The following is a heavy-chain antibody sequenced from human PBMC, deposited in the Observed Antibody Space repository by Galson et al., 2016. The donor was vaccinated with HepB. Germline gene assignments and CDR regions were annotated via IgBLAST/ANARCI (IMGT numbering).Heavy chain of an antibody. CDR3: ARRGSDWLPGAFDV. V-gene: IGHV4-39*01. J-gene: IGHJ3*01. CDR1: GDSISSDSYY. Sequence: SETLSLTCTVSGDSISSDSYYWGWIRQPPGKGLEWIGSIYYSDSTYYNPSLKRRVTISVDTSKNQFSLKLSSVTAADTAIHYCARRGSDWLPGAFDVWGRGTMVTVSS. D-gene: IGHD2-21*01. CDR2: IYYSDST.